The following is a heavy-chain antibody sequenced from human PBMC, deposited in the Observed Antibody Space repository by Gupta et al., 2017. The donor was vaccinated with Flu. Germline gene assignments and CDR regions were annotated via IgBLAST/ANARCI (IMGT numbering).Heavy chain of an antibody. CDR2: ISSSSSYI. V-gene: IGHV3-21*01. Sequence: EVQLVESGGGLVKPGGSLRLSCAASGFTFSSYSMHWVRPAPGKGLEWVSSISSSSSYIYYADSVKGRFTISRDNAKNSLYLQMNSLRAEDTAVYYCARDLGPNGGYGDFPYYFDYWGQGTLVTVSS. J-gene: IGHJ4*02. D-gene: IGHD4-17*01. CDR1: GFTFSSYS. CDR3: ARDLGPNGGYGDFPYYFDY.